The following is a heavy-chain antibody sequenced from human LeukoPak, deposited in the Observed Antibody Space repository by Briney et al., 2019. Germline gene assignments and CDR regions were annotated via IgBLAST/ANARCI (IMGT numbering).Heavy chain of an antibody. CDR3: ARDLDMITMVRGATYYFDY. Sequence: GGSLRLSCAAAGFRFSRYWMSWVRQAPGKGLEWVAVISYDGSDKYYADSVKGRFTISRDNSKNTLYLQMNSLRAEDTAVYYCARDLDMITMVRGATYYFDYWGQGTLVTVSS. J-gene: IGHJ4*02. CDR1: GFRFSRYW. V-gene: IGHV3-30*03. D-gene: IGHD3-10*01. CDR2: ISYDGSDK.